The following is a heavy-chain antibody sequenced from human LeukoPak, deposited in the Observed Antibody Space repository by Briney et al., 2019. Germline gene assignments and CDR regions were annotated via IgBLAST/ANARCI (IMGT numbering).Heavy chain of an antibody. J-gene: IGHJ2*01. CDR1: GGSIRSYY. CDR2: INDSGST. CDR3: ARHRSRDGYNHYWYFDL. D-gene: IGHD5-24*01. V-gene: IGHV4-34*01. Sequence: SETLSLTCAVYGGSIRSYYWTWIRQPPGKGLEWIGEINDSGSTNYNPPLKSRVTISVDTSKNQFSLKMSSVTAADTAVYYCARHRSRDGYNHYWYFDLWGRGTLVTVSS.